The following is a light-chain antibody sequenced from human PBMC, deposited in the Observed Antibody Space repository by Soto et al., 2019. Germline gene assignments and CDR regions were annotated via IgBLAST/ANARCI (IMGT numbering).Light chain of an antibody. CDR3: SSYSTTTAPQWV. Sequence: QSALTQPASVSGSPGQSSTIPCTGSSNDIVVYNYVSWYQQHPGRAPKLVIYKVSDRPSGVSTRFSASKSGNTASLTISGLQAGDEADYYCSSYSTTTAPQWVFGGGTKLPVL. CDR1: SNDIVVYNY. J-gene: IGLJ3*02. V-gene: IGLV2-14*01. CDR2: KVS.